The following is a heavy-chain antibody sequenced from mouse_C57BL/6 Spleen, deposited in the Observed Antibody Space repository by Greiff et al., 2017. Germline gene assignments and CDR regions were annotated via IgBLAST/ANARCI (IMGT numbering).Heavy chain of an antibody. V-gene: IGHV1-69*01. D-gene: IGHD2-3*01. Sequence: QVQLQQPGAELVMPGASVKLSCKASGYTFTSYWMHWVKQRPGQGLEWIGEIDPSDSYTNYNQKFKGKSTLTVDKSSSTAYMQLSSLTSEDSAVYYCARGSDARSFDYWGQGTTLTVSS. CDR3: ARGSDARSFDY. J-gene: IGHJ2*01. CDR2: IDPSDSYT. CDR1: GYTFTSYW.